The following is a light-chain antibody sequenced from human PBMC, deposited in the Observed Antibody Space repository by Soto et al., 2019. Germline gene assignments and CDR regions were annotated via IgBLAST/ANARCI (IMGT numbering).Light chain of an antibody. J-gene: IGKJ1*01. CDR3: QQYGSSPWT. Sequence: EIVLTQSPGTLSLSPGEGATLSCRASQSVSSSYLAWYQQKPGQAPRHLIYGASSRATGIPARFSGSGSGTGFTLTISRLEPEDFAVYFCQQYGSSPWTFGQGTKVEIK. CDR1: QSVSSSY. V-gene: IGKV3-20*01. CDR2: GAS.